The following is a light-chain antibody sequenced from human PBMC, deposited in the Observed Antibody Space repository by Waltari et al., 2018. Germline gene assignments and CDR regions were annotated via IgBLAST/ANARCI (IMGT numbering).Light chain of an antibody. CDR1: KLGDKY. CDR2: QDT. CDR3: QAWDSSTAVA. V-gene: IGLV3-1*01. Sequence: SYELTQPPSVSVSPGQTASITCSGDKLGDKYASWYQQKSGQPPALVIYQDTMRPSWIPVPFTGYNSGNTATLTISGTHALDEADYYCQAWDSSTAVAFGGVTKLTVL. J-gene: IGLJ2*01.